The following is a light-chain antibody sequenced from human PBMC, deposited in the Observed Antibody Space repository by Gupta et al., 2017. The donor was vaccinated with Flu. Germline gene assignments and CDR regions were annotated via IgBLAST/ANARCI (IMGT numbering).Light chain of an antibody. Sequence: KTTSVTCDGNNIGSKSVDWYQQRPRQTPVLIMYDDGDRRSGSPERCSGSNSGNTATLTVIGVEAGEEDDYYCQRLDTRSGNSWVFGGGTKLTVL. CDR3: QRLDTRSGNSWV. V-gene: IGLV3-21*03. J-gene: IGLJ3*02. CDR2: DDG. CDR1: NIGSKS.